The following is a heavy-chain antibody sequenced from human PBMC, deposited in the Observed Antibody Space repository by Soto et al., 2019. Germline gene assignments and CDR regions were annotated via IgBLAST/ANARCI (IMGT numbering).Heavy chain of an antibody. Sequence: PGGSLRLSCAASGFTFSNAWMNWVRQAPGKGLEWVGRIKSKTDGGTTDYAAPVKGRFTISRDDSKNTLYLQMNSLKTEDTAVYYCTKEMTDDSSGYYYDYWGQGTLVTVSS. CDR1: GFTFSNAW. D-gene: IGHD3-22*01. V-gene: IGHV3-15*07. CDR2: IKSKTDGGTT. CDR3: TKEMTDDSSGYYYDY. J-gene: IGHJ4*02.